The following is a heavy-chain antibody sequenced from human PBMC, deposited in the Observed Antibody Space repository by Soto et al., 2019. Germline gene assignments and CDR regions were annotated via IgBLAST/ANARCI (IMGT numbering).Heavy chain of an antibody. CDR1: GFSFTGYY. D-gene: IGHD3-22*01. J-gene: IGHJ4*02. CDR2: IIPIFGTA. V-gene: IGHV1-69*13. CDR3: ARDRYYYDSSGYYDLDY. Sequence: SVKVSCKASGFSFTGYYIHWLRQAPGQGLEWMGGIIPIFGTANYAQKFQGRVTITADESTSTAYMELSSLRSEDTAVYYCARDRYYYDSSGYYDLDYWGQGTLVTVSS.